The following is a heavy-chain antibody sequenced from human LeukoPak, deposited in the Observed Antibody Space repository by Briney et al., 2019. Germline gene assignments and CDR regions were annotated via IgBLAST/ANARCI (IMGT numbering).Heavy chain of an antibody. CDR3: ARCLYNQLYWYFDL. CDR2: IYYSGST. Sequence: SETLSLTCTVSGGSISSSSYYWGWIRQPPGKGLEWIGSIYYSGSTYYNPSLKSRVTISVDTSKNQFSLKLSSVTAADTAVYYCARCLYNQLYWYFDLWGRGTLVTVSS. D-gene: IGHD1-1*01. CDR1: GGSISSSSYY. V-gene: IGHV4-39*07. J-gene: IGHJ2*01.